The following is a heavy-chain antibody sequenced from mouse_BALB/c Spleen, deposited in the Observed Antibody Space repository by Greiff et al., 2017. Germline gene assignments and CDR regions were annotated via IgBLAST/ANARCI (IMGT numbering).Heavy chain of an antibody. J-gene: IGHJ2*01. D-gene: IGHD1-1*01. CDR3: ARSSITTVGDFDY. V-gene: IGHV2-6-7*01. Sequence: VQRVESGPGLVAPSQSLSITCTVSGFSLTGYGVNWVRQPPGKGLEWLGMIWGDGSTDYNSALKSRLSISKDNSKSQVFLKMNSLQTDDKARYYCARSSITTVGDFDYWGQGTTLTVSS. CDR1: GFSLTGYG. CDR2: IWGDGST.